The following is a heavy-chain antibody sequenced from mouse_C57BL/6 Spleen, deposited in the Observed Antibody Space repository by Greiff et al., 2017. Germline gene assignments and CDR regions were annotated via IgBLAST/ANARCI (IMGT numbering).Heavy chain of an antibody. CDR2: INPSTGGT. J-gene: IGHJ3*01. CDR3: AGDGWAWFAY. Sequence: VQLQQSGPELVKPGASVKISCKASGYSFTGYYMNWVKQSPEKSLGWIGEINPSTGGTTYNQKFKAKATLTVDKSSSTTYMQLKSLTSEDSAVYYCAGDGWAWFAYWGQGTLVTVSA. CDR1: GYSFTGYY. V-gene: IGHV1-42*01. D-gene: IGHD1-2*01.